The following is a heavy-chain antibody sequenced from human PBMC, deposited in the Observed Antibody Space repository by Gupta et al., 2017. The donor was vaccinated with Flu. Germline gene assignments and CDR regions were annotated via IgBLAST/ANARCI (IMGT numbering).Heavy chain of an antibody. CDR3: SRSPREGVVTGLDV. J-gene: IGHJ6*02. CDR2: INPSGGRK. V-gene: IGHV1-46*04. Sequence: QVRLVQSGAEVKKPGSSVKISCRASGYTFTNYYLHWVRQAPGQGLEWMGRINPSGGRKNRAQKLQGRLTMTRDTSTNTVYMELRRLRYEDTAVYYCSRSPREGVVTGLDVWGQGTTLQVS. CDR1: GYTFTNYY. D-gene: IGHD2-21*02.